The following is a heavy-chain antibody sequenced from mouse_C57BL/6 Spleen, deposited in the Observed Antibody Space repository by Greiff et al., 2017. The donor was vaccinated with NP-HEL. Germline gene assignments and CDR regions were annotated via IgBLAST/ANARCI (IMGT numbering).Heavy chain of an antibody. CDR1: GFTFSDYG. D-gene: IGHD2-3*01. V-gene: IGHV5-17*01. CDR3: ARKRYDHAMDY. Sequence: EVQVVESGGGLVKPGGSLKLSCAASGFTFSDYGMHWVRQAPEKGLEWVAYISSGSSTIYYADTVKGRFTISRDNAKNTLFLQMTSLRSEDTAMYYCARKRYDHAMDYWGQGTSVTVSS. J-gene: IGHJ4*01. CDR2: ISSGSSTI.